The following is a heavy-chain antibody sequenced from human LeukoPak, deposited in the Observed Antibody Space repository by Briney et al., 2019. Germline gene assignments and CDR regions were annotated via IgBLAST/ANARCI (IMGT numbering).Heavy chain of an antibody. D-gene: IGHD3-16*01. CDR2: IYTSGST. Sequence: SETLSLTCTVSGGSISSYYWSCIRQPAGKALVWIGRIYTSGSTNYNPSLKSRVTISVDTSKNQFSLKLSSVTAADTAVYYCAVTYYDYVWGSYLDYWGQGTLVTVSS. J-gene: IGHJ4*02. CDR3: AVTYYDYVWGSYLDY. CDR1: GGSISSYY. V-gene: IGHV4-4*07.